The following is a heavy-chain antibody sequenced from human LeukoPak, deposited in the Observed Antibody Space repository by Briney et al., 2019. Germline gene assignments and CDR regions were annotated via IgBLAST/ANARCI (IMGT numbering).Heavy chain of an antibody. CDR3: ATGIMTDDSDAFDI. CDR2: IKSKTDGGTT. J-gene: IGHJ3*02. Sequence: PGGSLRLSCTASGFTLSNVWMTWVRQAPGKGLEWVGRIKSKTDGGTTDYAAPVNGRFTISRDDSKNTLYLQMNSLKTEDTAVYYCATGIMTDDSDAFDIWGQGTMVTVSS. V-gene: IGHV3-15*01. D-gene: IGHD3-16*01. CDR1: GFTLSNVW.